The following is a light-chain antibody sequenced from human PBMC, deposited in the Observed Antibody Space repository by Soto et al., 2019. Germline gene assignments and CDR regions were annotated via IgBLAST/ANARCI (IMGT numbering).Light chain of an antibody. J-gene: IGKJ4*01. CDR3: QQSNNWPPLT. V-gene: IGKV3-15*01. CDR2: GAS. Sequence: IVMTQSTATLSVSPGERATLSCRASQSVRSNVAWYQQKPGQAPRLLIYGASTRATGIPARFSGSGSGTEFTLTLSSLQSEDFAVSYCQQSNNWPPLTFVGGTKVEIK. CDR1: QSVRSN.